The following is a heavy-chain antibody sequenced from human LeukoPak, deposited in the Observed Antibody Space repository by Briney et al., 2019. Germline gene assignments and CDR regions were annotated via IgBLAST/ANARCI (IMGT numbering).Heavy chain of an antibody. Sequence: GGSLKISCKGSGYSFTSYWIGWVRQMPGKGLEWMGILYPGDSDTRYSPSFQGQVTISAGKSISTAYLQWSSLKASDTAMYYCARRGVEQQLVRNWFDPWGQGTLVTVSS. J-gene: IGHJ5*02. V-gene: IGHV5-51*01. D-gene: IGHD6-13*01. CDR2: LYPGDSDT. CDR1: GYSFTSYW. CDR3: ARRGVEQQLVRNWFDP.